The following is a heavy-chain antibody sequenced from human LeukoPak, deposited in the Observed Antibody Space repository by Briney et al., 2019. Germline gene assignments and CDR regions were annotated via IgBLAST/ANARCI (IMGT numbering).Heavy chain of an antibody. CDR1: GGSFTSYG. CDR2: IIPIYGRA. D-gene: IGHD3-3*01. V-gene: IGHV1-69*13. J-gene: IGHJ4*02. CDR3: AAGGAYEFRDDY. Sequence: SVKVSCKASGGSFTSYGISWVRQAPGQGLEWMGKIIPIYGRANYGQKFQGRVTITADELTTTSYMELSSLTAEDMAVYYCAAGGAYEFRDDYWGQGTLVTVSS.